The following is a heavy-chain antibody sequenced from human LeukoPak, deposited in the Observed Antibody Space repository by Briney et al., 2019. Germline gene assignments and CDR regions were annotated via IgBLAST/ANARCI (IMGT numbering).Heavy chain of an antibody. CDR3: ARVGRGGSCLDY. CDR1: GFTFSSYW. Sequence: GGSLRLFCAASGFTFSSYWMSWVRQAPGKGLEWVANIKQGGSEKYYVDSVKGRFTISRDNAKNSLYLQMNSLRAEDTAVYYCARVGRGGSCLDYWGQGTLVTVSS. J-gene: IGHJ4*02. CDR2: IKQGGSEK. V-gene: IGHV3-7*03. D-gene: IGHD2-15*01.